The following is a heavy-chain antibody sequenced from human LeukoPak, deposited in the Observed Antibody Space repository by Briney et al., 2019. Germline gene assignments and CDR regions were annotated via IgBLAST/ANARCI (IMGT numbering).Heavy chain of an antibody. CDR1: GGSISSYY. Sequence: SETLSLTCTVSGGSISSYYWSWIRQPPGKGLEWIGYIYYRGSTNYNPSLKSRVTISVDTSKNQFSLKLSSVTAADTAVYYCARGRYGDYGDYWGQGTLVTVSS. CDR2: IYYRGST. CDR3: ARGRYGDYGDY. D-gene: IGHD4-17*01. J-gene: IGHJ4*02. V-gene: IGHV4-59*01.